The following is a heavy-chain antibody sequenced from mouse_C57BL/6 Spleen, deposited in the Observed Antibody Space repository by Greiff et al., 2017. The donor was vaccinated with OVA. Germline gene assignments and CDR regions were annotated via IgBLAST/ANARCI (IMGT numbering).Heavy chain of an antibody. Sequence: QVQLQQPGAELVKPGASVKLSCKASGYTFTSYWMQWVKQRPGQGLEWIGEIDPSDSYTNYNQKFKGKATLTVDTSSSTAYMQLSSLTSEDSAVYYCARCLYDYFAYWGQGTLVTVSA. V-gene: IGHV1-50*01. CDR3: ARCLYDYFAY. CDR2: IDPSDSYT. D-gene: IGHD2-4*01. J-gene: IGHJ3*01. CDR1: GYTFTSYW.